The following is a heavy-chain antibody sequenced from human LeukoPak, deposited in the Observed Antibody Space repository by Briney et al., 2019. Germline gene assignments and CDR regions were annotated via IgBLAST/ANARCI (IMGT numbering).Heavy chain of an antibody. V-gene: IGHV1-2*02. D-gene: IGHD2-2*01. J-gene: IGHJ6*01. CDR2: INPNSGGT. CDR3: ARDRGPVVPACMDV. CDR1: GYTFTGYY. Sequence: ASVKVSCKASGYTFTGYYMHWVRQAPGQGLEWMGWINPNSGGTNYAQKFQGRVTMTRDTSISTAYMELSRLRSDDTAVYYCARDRGPVVPACMDVWGQGTTVTASS.